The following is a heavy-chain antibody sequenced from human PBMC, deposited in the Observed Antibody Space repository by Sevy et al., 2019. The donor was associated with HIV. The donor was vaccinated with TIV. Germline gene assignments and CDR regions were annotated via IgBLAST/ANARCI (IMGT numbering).Heavy chain of an antibody. CDR2: ISYHGRDK. CDR1: GIIFTTSG. D-gene: IGHD5-18*01. J-gene: IGHJ6*02. V-gene: IGHV3-30*18. Sequence: GGSQRLSCVVSGIIFTTSGMHWVRQAPGKGLEWVAVISYHGRDKFYADSVKGRATISRDNSKNILYLEMNSLRTEDTAVYYCAKDFTGYKGMDVWGQGTMVTVSS. CDR3: AKDFTGYKGMDV.